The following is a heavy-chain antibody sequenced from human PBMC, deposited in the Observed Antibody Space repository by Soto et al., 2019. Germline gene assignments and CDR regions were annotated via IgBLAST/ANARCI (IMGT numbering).Heavy chain of an antibody. V-gene: IGHV1-69*13. Sequence: ASVKVSCKASGGTFSSYAISWVRQAPGQGLEWMGGIIPIFGTANYAQKFQGRVTITADESTSTAYMELSSLRSEDTAVYYCARKRRGFLELDYWGQEPWSPSPQ. CDR1: GGTFSSYA. D-gene: IGHD3-3*01. J-gene: IGHJ4*01. CDR2: IIPIFGTA. CDR3: ARKRRGFLELDY.